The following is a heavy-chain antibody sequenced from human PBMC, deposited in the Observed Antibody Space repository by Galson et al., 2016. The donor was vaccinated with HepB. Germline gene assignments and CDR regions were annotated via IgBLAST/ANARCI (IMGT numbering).Heavy chain of an antibody. J-gene: IGHJ4*02. D-gene: IGHD2-21*01. Sequence: SLRLSCAASEFTFSSYSMNWVRQAPGKGLEWVSYISSSSSTIYYADSVKGRFTVSRDNAKNSLYLQMNSLRAEDTAVYYCARSLCWFDFDIWGQGTLVTVSS. V-gene: IGHV3-48*01. CDR2: ISSSSSTI. CDR3: ARSLCWFDFDI. CDR1: EFTFSSYS.